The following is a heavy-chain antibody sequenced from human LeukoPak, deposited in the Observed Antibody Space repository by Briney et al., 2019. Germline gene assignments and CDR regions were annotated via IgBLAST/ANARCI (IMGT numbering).Heavy chain of an antibody. Sequence: GGSLRLSCAASGFTVSSNYMSWVRQAPGKGLEWVSVIYSGGSTYYADSVKGRFTISRDNSKNTLYLQMNSLRAEDTAVYYCAKDRCSNGIGCYHYYMDVWGKGTTVTISS. CDR1: GFTVSSNY. V-gene: IGHV3-53*01. J-gene: IGHJ6*03. CDR3: AKDRCSNGIGCYHYYMDV. D-gene: IGHD2-8*01. CDR2: IYSGGST.